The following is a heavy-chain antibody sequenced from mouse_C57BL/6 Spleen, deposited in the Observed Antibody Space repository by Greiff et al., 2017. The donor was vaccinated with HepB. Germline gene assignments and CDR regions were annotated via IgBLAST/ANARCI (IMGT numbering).Heavy chain of an antibody. J-gene: IGHJ4*01. D-gene: IGHD2-4*01. CDR3: ARHEETYDYDADYAMDY. Sequence: VMLVESGAELVKPGASVKLSCKASGYTFTEYTIHWVKQRSGQGLEWIGWFYPGSGSIKYNEKFKDKATLTADKSSSTVYMELSRLTSEDSAVYFCARHEETYDYDADYAMDYWGQGTSVTVSS. CDR2: FYPGSGSI. CDR1: GYTFTEYT. V-gene: IGHV1-62-2*01.